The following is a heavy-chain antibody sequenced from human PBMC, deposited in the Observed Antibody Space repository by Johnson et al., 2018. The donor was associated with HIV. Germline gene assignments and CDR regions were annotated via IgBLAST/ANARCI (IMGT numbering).Heavy chain of an antibody. Sequence: MQLVESGGGLVQPGGSLRLSCAASRFTFSSYAMHWVRQAPGRGLEYVSAISSNGGSTYYANSVKGRFTISRDNAKNSLYLQMNSLRAEDTALYYCARDGNDGSPGNDAFDIWGQGTMVTVSS. D-gene: IGHD1-14*01. CDR3: ARDGNDGSPGNDAFDI. CDR2: ISSNGGST. CDR1: RFTFSSYA. J-gene: IGHJ3*02. V-gene: IGHV3-64*01.